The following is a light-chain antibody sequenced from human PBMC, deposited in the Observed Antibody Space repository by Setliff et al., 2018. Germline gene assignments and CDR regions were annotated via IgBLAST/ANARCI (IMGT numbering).Light chain of an antibody. CDR2: GVS. CDR3: TAYTSGTTDV. Sequence: QSALTQPASVSGSPGQSITISCSGTSSDVGSYDLVSWYQQHPGKAPKLIIYGVSNRPSGVSSRFSGSKSGNTASLTISGLQTEDEADYYCTAYTSGTTDVFGTGTKGTVL. V-gene: IGLV2-14*03. CDR1: SSDVGSYDL. J-gene: IGLJ1*01.